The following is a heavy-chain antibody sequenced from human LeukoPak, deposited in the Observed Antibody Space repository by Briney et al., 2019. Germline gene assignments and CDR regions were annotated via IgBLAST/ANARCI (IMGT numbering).Heavy chain of an antibody. CDR3: AREDLGPPVSGVFDY. Sequence: PGGSLRLSCAASGFTVSSNYMSWVRQAPGKGLEWVANIKQDGSEKYYVDSVRGRFTISRDNAKNSLYLQMNSLRAEDAAVYYCAREDLGPPVSGVFDYWGQGTLSPSPQ. D-gene: IGHD3-16*01. J-gene: IGHJ4*02. V-gene: IGHV3-7*01. CDR2: IKQDGSEK. CDR1: GFTVSSNY.